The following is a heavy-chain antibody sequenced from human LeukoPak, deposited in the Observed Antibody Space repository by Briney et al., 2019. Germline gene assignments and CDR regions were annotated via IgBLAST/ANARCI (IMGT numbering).Heavy chain of an antibody. CDR3: ARAYCSSTSCYLYTYYYYYMDV. Sequence: GGSLRLSCAASGFTFGSYWMHWVRQAPGKGLVWVSRINSDGSSTSYADSVKGRFTISRDNAKNTLYLQMNSLRAEDTAVYYCARAYCSSTSCYLYTYYYYYMDVWGKGTTVTISS. J-gene: IGHJ6*03. V-gene: IGHV3-74*01. D-gene: IGHD2-2*01. CDR1: GFTFGSYW. CDR2: INSDGSST.